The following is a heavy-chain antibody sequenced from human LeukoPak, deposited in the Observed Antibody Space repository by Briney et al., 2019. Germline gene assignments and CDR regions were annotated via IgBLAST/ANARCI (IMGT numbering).Heavy chain of an antibody. CDR3: AKVYSSSSRDSFDV. Sequence: PGGSLRLSCAASGFTFSSYWMSWVRQGPGKGLEWIGEINHGGSINYNPSLKSRVTISRDTSKNQFSLNLYSVTAADTAVYYCAKVYSSSSRDSFDVWGPGTMVTVAS. J-gene: IGHJ3*01. CDR2: INHGGSI. V-gene: IGHV4-34*01. D-gene: IGHD6-6*01. CDR1: GFTFSSYW.